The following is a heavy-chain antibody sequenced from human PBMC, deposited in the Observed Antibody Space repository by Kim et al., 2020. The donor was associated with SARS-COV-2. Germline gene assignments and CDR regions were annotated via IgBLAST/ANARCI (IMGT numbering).Heavy chain of an antibody. CDR3: ARNVEYQLLNGLYYYYYSMDV. J-gene: IGHJ6*02. D-gene: IGHD2-2*01. V-gene: IGHV4-4*07. Sequence: SETLSLTCSVSGGSMSGFYWSWIRQVAGRRLEWIGRIYDSESTNYNPSLKSRVTLSLDTSKNQFSLRLTSVTAADTAVYYCARNVEYQLLNGLYYYYYSMDVWGQGTAVTVSS. CDR2: IYDSEST. CDR1: GGSMSGFY.